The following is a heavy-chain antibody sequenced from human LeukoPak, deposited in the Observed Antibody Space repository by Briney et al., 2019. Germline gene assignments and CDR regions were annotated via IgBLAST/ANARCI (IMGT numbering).Heavy chain of an antibody. V-gene: IGHV4-61*02. CDR1: GGSVSSGNYY. CDR3: AAMIGYFDY. D-gene: IGHD3-22*01. J-gene: IGHJ4*02. Sequence: SETLSLTCTVSGGSVSSGNYYWSWIRQPAGKVPEWIGRMYTSGSTNYNPSLKSRVSISRDTSKNQFSLKLNSVTAADTAVYYCAAMIGYFDYWGQGILVTVSS. CDR2: MYTSGST.